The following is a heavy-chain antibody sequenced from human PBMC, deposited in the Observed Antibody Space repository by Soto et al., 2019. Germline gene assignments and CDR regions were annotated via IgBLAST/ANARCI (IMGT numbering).Heavy chain of an antibody. CDR1: GYTFTSYA. V-gene: IGHV1-3*05. Sequence: QVQLVQSGAEEKKPGASVKVSCKASGYTFTSYAMHWVRQAPGQRLEWMGWINAGNGNTKYSQQFQGRVIITRDTSASTAYMELSSLRSEDTAVYYCARAHYYGSGTVRYYYYGMDVWGQGTTVTVSS. J-gene: IGHJ6*02. D-gene: IGHD3-10*01. CDR3: ARAHYYGSGTVRYYYYGMDV. CDR2: INAGNGNT.